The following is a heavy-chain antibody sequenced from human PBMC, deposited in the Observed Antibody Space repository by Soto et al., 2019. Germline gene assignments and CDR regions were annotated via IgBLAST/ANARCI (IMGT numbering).Heavy chain of an antibody. Sequence: PTETLSLTFTVSGGSISTYYWSWIRQPPGRELEWIGYIYYSGSTKYNPSLKSRVTISVDTSKNQFSLKLSSVTAADTAVYYCARSVAAAPYYFDSWGQGALVTVSS. CDR1: GGSISTYY. CDR2: IYYSGST. J-gene: IGHJ4*02. V-gene: IGHV4-59*01. D-gene: IGHD6-13*01. CDR3: ARSVAAAPYYFDS.